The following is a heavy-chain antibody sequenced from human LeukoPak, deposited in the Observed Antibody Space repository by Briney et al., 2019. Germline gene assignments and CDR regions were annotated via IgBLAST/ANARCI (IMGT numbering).Heavy chain of an antibody. CDR2: ISGSGDGGSGGNT. Sequence: PGGSLRLSCAASGFTFSRYGMTWVRQAPGKGLEWVSGISGSGDGGSGGNTYYADSVKGRFTISRDNSKNTLYLQMNSLRAEDTAVYYCAKSGSSSWFLDYWGQGTLVTVSS. D-gene: IGHD6-13*01. V-gene: IGHV3-23*01. J-gene: IGHJ4*02. CDR1: GFTFSRYG. CDR3: AKSGSSSWFLDY.